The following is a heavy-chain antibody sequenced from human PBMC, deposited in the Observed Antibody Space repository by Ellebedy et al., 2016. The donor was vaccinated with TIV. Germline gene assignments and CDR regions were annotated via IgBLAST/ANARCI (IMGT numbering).Heavy chain of an antibody. CDR3: ARIADWWELRGADGGNDY. D-gene: IGHD1-26*01. J-gene: IGHJ4*02. CDR1: GYTFTSYY. Sequence: ASVKVSCXASGYTFTSYYMHWVRQAPGQGLEWMGIINPSGGSTSYAQKFQGRVTMTRDTSTSTVYMELSSLRSEDTAVYYCARIADWWELRGADGGNDYWGQGTLVTVSS. V-gene: IGHV1-46*01. CDR2: INPSGGST.